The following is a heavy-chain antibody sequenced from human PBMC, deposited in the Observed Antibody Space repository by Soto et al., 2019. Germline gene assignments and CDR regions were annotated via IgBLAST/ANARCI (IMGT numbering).Heavy chain of an antibody. V-gene: IGHV3-33*01. CDR1: GFTFSSYG. CDR3: ARDFTFSGSPYYFDY. Sequence: GGSLRLSCAASGFTFSSYGMHWVRQAPGKGLEWVAVIWYDGSNKYYADSVKGRFTISRDNSKNTLYLQMNSLRAEDTAVYYCARDFTFSGSPYYFDYWGQGTLVTVSS. CDR2: IWYDGSNK. J-gene: IGHJ4*02. D-gene: IGHD3-10*01.